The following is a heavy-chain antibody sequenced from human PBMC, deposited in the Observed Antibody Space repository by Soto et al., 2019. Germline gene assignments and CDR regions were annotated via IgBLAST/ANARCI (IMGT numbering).Heavy chain of an antibody. CDR2: IIPIFGAT. D-gene: IGHD1-26*01. CDR1: GGTFTSHA. J-gene: IGHJ3*01. CDR3: AREGASDAFDV. Sequence: ASVKVSCKASGGTFTSHAFSWVRQAPGQGLEWMGGIIPIFGATKYAQKFHGRITITADGSTNTAYMELTSLRSDDTAVYYCAREGASDAFDVWGQGTRVTVSS. V-gene: IGHV1-69*13.